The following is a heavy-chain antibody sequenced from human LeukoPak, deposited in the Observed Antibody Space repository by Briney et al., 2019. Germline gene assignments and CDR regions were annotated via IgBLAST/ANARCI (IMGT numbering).Heavy chain of an antibody. CDR2: MNPNSGNT. V-gene: IGHV1-8*01. CDR1: GYTFTSYD. Sequence: SVKVSCKASGYTFTSYDINWVRQATGHGLEWMGWMNPNSGNTGYAQKFQGRVTMTRDTSINTAYMELGSLRSEDTAVYYCARGRPTNLGGIYWSQGTLVTVSS. D-gene: IGHD7-27*01. J-gene: IGHJ4*02. CDR3: ARGRPTNLGGIY.